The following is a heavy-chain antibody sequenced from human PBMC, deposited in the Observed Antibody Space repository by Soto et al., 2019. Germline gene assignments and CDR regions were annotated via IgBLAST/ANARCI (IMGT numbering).Heavy chain of an antibody. CDR1: GFTFSSYA. CDR2: ISYDGSNK. J-gene: IGHJ4*02. Sequence: GGSLILSCAASGFTFSSYAMHWVRQAPGKGLEWVAVISYDGSNKYYADSVKGRFTISRDNSKNTLYLQMNSLRAEDTAVYYCARDDYGDYGVFYCWGQGTLVTVSS. V-gene: IGHV3-30-3*01. D-gene: IGHD4-17*01. CDR3: ARDDYGDYGVFYC.